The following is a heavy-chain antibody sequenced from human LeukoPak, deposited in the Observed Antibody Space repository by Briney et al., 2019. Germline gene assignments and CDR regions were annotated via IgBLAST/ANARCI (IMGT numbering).Heavy chain of an antibody. J-gene: IGHJ4*02. Sequence: ASVKISCKASGYTFTGYYMHWVRQAPGQGLEWMGWINPNSGGTNYAQKFQGRVTMTRDTSISTAYTELSRLRSDDTAVYYCARDVFRARYSSSWYLPYWGQGTLVTVSS. V-gene: IGHV1-2*02. CDR3: ARDVFRARYSSSWYLPY. D-gene: IGHD6-13*01. CDR2: INPNSGGT. CDR1: GYTFTGYY.